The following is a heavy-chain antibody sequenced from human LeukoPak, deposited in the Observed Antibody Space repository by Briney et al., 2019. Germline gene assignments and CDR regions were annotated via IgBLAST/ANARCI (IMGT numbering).Heavy chain of an antibody. CDR2: ISYDGSNK. CDR1: GFTFSSYA. D-gene: IGHD6-13*01. J-gene: IGHJ4*02. V-gene: IGHV3-30-3*01. Sequence: QSGGSLRLSCAASGFTFSSYAMHWVRQAPGKGLEWVAVISYDGSNKYYADSVKGRFTISRDNSKNTLYLQMNSLRAEDTAVYYCARDLVAAAAGGYWGQGTLVTVSS. CDR3: ARDLVAAAAGGY.